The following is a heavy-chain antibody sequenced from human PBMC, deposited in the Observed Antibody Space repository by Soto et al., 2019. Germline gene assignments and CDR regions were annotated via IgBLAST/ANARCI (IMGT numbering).Heavy chain of an antibody. V-gene: IGHV1-69*01. CDR2: IIPICGTA. J-gene: IGHJ4*02. D-gene: IGHD6-6*01. CDR1: GGTFSSYA. CDR3: ARSDRRSDSSSPLYYFDY. Sequence: QVQLVQSGAEVKKPGSSVKVSCKASGGTFSSYAISWVRQAPGQGLEWMGGIIPICGTANYARKFQGRVTITADEATSTAYMELSSLRSEDTAVYYCARSDRRSDSSSPLYYFDYWGQGTLVTVSS.